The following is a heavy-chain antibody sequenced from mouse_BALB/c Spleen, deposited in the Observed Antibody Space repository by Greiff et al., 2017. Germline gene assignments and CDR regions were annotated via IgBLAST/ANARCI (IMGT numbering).Heavy chain of an antibody. CDR3: ARANCDMDY. CDR1: GYNFTSYW. Sequence: QVQLQQPGAELVKPGTSVKLSCKASGYNFTSYWINWVKLRPGQGLEWIGDIYPGSGSTNYNEKFKSKATLTVDTSSSTAYMQLSSLASEDSALYYCARANCDMDYWGQGTSVTVSS. CDR2: IYPGSGST. V-gene: IGHV1-55*01. J-gene: IGHJ4*01.